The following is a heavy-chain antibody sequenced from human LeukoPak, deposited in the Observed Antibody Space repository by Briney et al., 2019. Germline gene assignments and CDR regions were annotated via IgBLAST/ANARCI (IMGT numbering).Heavy chain of an antibody. CDR1: GGSFSGYY. Sequence: SETLSLTCAVYGGSFSGYYWSWIRQPPGKWLEWIGYIYYSGSTNYNPSLKSRVTISVDTSKNQFSLKLSSVTAADTAVYYCARHLGVPYGSGSSLDFWGQGTLVTVSS. CDR2: IYYSGST. V-gene: IGHV4-59*08. CDR3: ARHLGVPYGSGSSLDF. D-gene: IGHD3-10*01. J-gene: IGHJ4*02.